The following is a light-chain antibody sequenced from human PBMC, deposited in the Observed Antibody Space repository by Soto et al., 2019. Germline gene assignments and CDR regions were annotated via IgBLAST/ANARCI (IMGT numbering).Light chain of an antibody. CDR2: LVS. V-gene: IGKV2-28*01. J-gene: IGKJ1*01. CDR1: QSLLHSNGYYY. Sequence: DIVMTQSPLSLPVTPGEPASISCRSSQSLLHSNGYYYLDWYLQKPGQSPQLLIYLVSNRASGVPDRFSGSGSGTDFTLKISRVEAEDVGVYYCMQGLQAPLTLGQGTKV. CDR3: MQGLQAPLT.